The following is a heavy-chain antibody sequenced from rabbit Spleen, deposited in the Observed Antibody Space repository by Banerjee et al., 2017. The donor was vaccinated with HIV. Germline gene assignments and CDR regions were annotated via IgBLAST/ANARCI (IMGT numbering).Heavy chain of an antibody. CDR1: GFDFSHYG. Sequence: QEQLVESGGGLVQPGGSLKLSCKASGFDFSHYGVSWVRQTPGKGLEWIACIDVVKSGTTYYASWARGRFTISKASSTTVTLQMTSLTAADTATYFCARDAAGREDFNLWGPGTLVTVS. J-gene: IGHJ4*01. D-gene: IGHD4-2*01. V-gene: IGHV1S45*01. CDR3: ARDAAGREDFNL. CDR2: IDVVKSGTT.